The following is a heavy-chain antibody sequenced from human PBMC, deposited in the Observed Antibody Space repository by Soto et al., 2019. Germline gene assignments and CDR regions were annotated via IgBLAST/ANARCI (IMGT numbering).Heavy chain of an antibody. V-gene: IGHV4-31*03. CDR2: ISYSGST. D-gene: IGHD3-22*01. J-gene: IGHJ4*02. CDR3: ARDALSRDSI. Sequence: QVQLQESGRGLVKPSQTLSLTCTVSGGSISSGGYYWSWIRQHPGKGLEWIGYISYSGSTYYNPSLESRVTISVDTSKNQFSLKLSSVTAADTPVYYCARDALSRDSIWGQGTLVTVSS. CDR1: GGSISSGGYY.